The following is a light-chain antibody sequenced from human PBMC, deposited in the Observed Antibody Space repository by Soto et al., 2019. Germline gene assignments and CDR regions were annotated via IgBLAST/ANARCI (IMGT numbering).Light chain of an antibody. Sequence: EIVLTQSPATLSFSPGEIATLSCRASQTVNTFLVWYQQRPGQAPRLLIHDASHRAAGIPARFSGSGSGTDFTLTITSLQAEDVAVYYCQQYYSTPLTFGGGTRLIS. J-gene: IGKJ4*01. CDR1: QTVNTF. CDR2: DAS. V-gene: IGKV3-11*01. CDR3: QQYYSTPLT.